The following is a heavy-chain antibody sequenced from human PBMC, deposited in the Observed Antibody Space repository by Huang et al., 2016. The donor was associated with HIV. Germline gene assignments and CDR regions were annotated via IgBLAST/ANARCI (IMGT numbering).Heavy chain of an antibody. CDR2: IRGKCQGATT. CDR1: GFTFGGYA. D-gene: IGHD1-26*01. CDR3: TRVVYSGTYYGFFDY. V-gene: IGHV3-49*03. J-gene: IGHJ4*02. Sequence: EVQLVESGGGLVQPGRSLRLSCTGSGFTFGGYAMSWFRQAPGKRLEWLGFIRGKCQGATTEYAASVQGRFTISRDDSKTIAYLQMNSLKTEDTAIYFCTRVVYSGTYYGFFDYWGQGTLVTVSS.